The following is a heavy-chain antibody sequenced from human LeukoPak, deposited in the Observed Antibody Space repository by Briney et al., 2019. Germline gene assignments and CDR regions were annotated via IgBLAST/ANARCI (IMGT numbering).Heavy chain of an antibody. D-gene: IGHD5-24*01. V-gene: IGHV1-69*05. CDR3: ARGDGYGYNWFDS. CDR1: GGTFSSYA. J-gene: IGHJ5*01. Sequence: GASVKVSRKAFGGTFSSYAITWVRQAPGQGLEWMGRIIPIFDTANYAQNFQGRVTITTDESTSTAYMELSSLRSEDTAVYYCARGDGYGYNWFDSWGQGTLVTVSS. CDR2: IIPIFDTA.